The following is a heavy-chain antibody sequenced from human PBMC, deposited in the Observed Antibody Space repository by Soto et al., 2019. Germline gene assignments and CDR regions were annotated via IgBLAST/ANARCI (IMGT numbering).Heavy chain of an antibody. V-gene: IGHV3-9*01. CDR1: GFTFDDYA. J-gene: IGHJ1*01. D-gene: IGHD6-19*01. CDR2: ITWSGGTR. CDR3: IRVRQGWSKL. Sequence: EVQLVESGGGLVQPGRSLRLSCVASGFTFDDYAMHWVRQAPGKGLEWVSGITWSGGTRDYADSVKGRFTISRDNAKNSVYLQMYSLRVEDTVLYYCIRVRQGWSKLWGRGTLVTASS.